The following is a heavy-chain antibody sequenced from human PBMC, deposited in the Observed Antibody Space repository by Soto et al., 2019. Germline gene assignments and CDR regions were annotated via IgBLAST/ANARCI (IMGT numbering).Heavy chain of an antibody. D-gene: IGHD3-10*01. CDR2: INPILSMS. CDR1: GYTFTGYA. J-gene: IGHJ4*02. Sequence: SVKVSCKASGYTFTGYAMHWVRQAPGLGLEWVGRINPILSMSNYAQKFQDRVTMTADKSTSTAYMELRSLRSEDTAMYYCAASYGSGYRAFDYWGQGALVTVSS. V-gene: IGHV1-69*04. CDR3: AASYGSGYRAFDY.